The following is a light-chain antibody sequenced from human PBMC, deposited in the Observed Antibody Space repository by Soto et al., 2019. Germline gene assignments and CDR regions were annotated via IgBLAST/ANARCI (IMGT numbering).Light chain of an antibody. Sequence: EIVMTPSPATLSVSPGERATLSCRASQCVSSNLAWYQQKPGQAPRHLIYGASTRATGIPARCSGSGSGTEFTLTISSLQSEDFAVYYCQQYSNWPPGTFGQGTKVDIE. V-gene: IGKV3-15*01. CDR3: QQYSNWPPGT. CDR1: QCVSSN. J-gene: IGKJ1*01. CDR2: GAS.